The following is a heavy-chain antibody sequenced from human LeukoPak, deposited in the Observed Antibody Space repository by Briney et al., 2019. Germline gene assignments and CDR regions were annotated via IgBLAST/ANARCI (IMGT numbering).Heavy chain of an antibody. CDR1: GYIFTSYW. D-gene: IGHD3-16*02. J-gene: IGHJ3*02. Sequence: GESLKISCKGSGYIFTSYWIGWVRQMPGKGLEWMGIIYPGDSDTRYSPSFQGQVTISADKSISTAYLQWSSLKASDTAMYYCARSCPYRYDAFDIWGQGTMVTVSS. V-gene: IGHV5-51*01. CDR2: IYPGDSDT. CDR3: ARSCPYRYDAFDI.